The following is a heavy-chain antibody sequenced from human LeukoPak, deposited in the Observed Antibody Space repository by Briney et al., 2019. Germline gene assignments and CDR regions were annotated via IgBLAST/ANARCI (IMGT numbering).Heavy chain of an antibody. J-gene: IGHJ6*02. Sequence: GGSLRLSCAASGFAVSGYSMNWVRQAPGKGLEWVSSITSSSYIYYADSLKGRFTISRDNTENSLYLQMTSLRAEDTAVYYCAGGVTLRYFPVWGQGTTVTVSS. CDR2: ITSSSYI. CDR3: AGGVTLRYFPV. CDR1: GFAVSGYS. D-gene: IGHD3-9*01. V-gene: IGHV3-21*01.